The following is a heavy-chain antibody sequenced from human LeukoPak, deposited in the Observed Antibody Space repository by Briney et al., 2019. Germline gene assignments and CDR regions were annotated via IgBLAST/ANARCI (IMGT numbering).Heavy chain of an antibody. CDR2: ISSSGSTI. CDR3: ARESQYGMGV. Sequence: PGGSLRLSCAASGFTFSSYEMNWVRQAPGKGLEWVSYISSSGSTIYYADSVKGRFTISRDNAKNSLYLQMNSLRAEDTAVYYCARESQYGMGVWGKGTTVTVSS. CDR1: GFTFSSYE. V-gene: IGHV3-48*03. J-gene: IGHJ6*04.